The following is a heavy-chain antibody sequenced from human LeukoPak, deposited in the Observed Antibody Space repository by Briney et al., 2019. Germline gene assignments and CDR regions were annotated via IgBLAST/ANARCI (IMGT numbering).Heavy chain of an antibody. CDR2: INWNGGST. J-gene: IGHJ4*02. V-gene: IGHV3-20*04. CDR1: GFTFDAHG. CDR3: ARDGEGQWLPHRY. Sequence: GGSLRLSCAASGFTFDAHGMSLFPRAPGRSVDGGAGINWNGGSTGYADSVKGRFTISRDNAKNSLYLQMNSLRAEDTALYYCARDGEGQWLPHRYRGQGTLVTVSS. D-gene: IGHD6-19*01.